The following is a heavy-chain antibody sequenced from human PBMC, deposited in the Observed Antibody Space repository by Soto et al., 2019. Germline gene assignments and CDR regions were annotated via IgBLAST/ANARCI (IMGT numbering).Heavy chain of an antibody. CDR2: IYHSGST. CDR1: GYSISSGYY. D-gene: IGHD3-22*01. CDR3: ARATHLYYYDSSGSPAHFDY. J-gene: IGHJ4*02. Sequence: SETLSLTCAVSGYSISSGYYWGWIRQPPGKGLEWIGSIYHSGSTYYNPSLKSRVTISVDTSKNQFSLKLSSVTAADTAVYYCARATHLYYYDSSGSPAHFDYWGQGXLVTVYS. V-gene: IGHV4-38-2*01.